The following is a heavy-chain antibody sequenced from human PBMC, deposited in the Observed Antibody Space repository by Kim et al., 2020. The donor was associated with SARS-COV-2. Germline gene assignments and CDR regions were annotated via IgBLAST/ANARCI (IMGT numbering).Heavy chain of an antibody. CDR3: ARDRGGTLGGFDY. Sequence: ADYVKGRFTISRDNSENTLYLQMNSLRAEDTAVYYCARDRGGTLGGFDYWGQGTLVTVSS. D-gene: IGHD2-15*01. V-gene: IGHV3-30*01. J-gene: IGHJ4*02.